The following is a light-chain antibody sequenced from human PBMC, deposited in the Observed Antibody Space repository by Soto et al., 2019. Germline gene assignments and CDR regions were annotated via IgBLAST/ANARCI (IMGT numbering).Light chain of an antibody. Sequence: QSVLTQPPSASGTPGQRVTISCSGRSSNIGSNSVNWYQQLPGTAPKLLIYSNNQRPSGVPDRLSGSKSGTSASLAISGLQSEDEADYYCAAWDDSLNGFYVFGTRTKLTVL. CDR2: SNN. CDR1: SSNIGSNS. J-gene: IGLJ1*01. CDR3: AAWDDSLNGFYV. V-gene: IGLV1-44*01.